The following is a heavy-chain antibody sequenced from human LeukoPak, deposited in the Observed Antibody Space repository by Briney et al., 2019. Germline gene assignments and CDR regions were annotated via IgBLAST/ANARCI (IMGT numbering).Heavy chain of an antibody. CDR3: ARESSGWTNWFDP. CDR1: GYTFTGYY. J-gene: IGHJ5*02. Sequence: ASVKVSCKASGYTFTGYYMHWVRQAPGQGLEWMGWVNPNSGGTNYAQKFQGRVTMTRDTSISTAYMELSRLRSDDTAVYYCARESSGWTNWFDPWGQGTLVTVSS. D-gene: IGHD6-19*01. V-gene: IGHV1-2*02. CDR2: VNPNSGGT.